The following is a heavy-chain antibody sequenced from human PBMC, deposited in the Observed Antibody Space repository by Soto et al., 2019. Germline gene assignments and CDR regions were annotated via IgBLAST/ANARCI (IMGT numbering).Heavy chain of an antibody. CDR3: AKDLSSTSCYGFDS. Sequence: EVQLLESGGGLVQPGGSLRLSCAASGFTFRNYAMSWARQAPGKGLEWVSAISGSGGTTHYADSVQGRFTISRDNSKNTLYLQMNSLRVEDTAVYYCAKDLSSTSCYGFDSWGQGSMVTVSS. D-gene: IGHD2-2*01. V-gene: IGHV3-23*01. CDR1: GFTFRNYA. J-gene: IGHJ4*02. CDR2: ISGSGGTT.